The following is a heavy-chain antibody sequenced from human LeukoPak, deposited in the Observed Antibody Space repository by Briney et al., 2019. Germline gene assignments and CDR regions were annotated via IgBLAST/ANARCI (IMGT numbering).Heavy chain of an antibody. CDR3: ARDRIVVVVAAADPVPAYFDL. V-gene: IGHV4-31*03. J-gene: IGHJ2*01. CDR1: GGSISSGGYY. Sequence: SQTLSLTCTVSGGSISSGGYYWSWIRQHPGKGLEWIGHIYYSGSTYYNPSLKSRVTISVDTSKNQFSLKLSSVTAADTAVYYCARDRIVVVVAAADPVPAYFDLWGRGTLVTVSS. CDR2: IYYSGST. D-gene: IGHD2-15*01.